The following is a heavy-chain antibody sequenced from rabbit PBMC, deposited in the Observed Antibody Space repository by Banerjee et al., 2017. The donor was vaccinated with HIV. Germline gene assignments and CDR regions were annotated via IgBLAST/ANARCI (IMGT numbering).Heavy chain of an antibody. Sequence: QGQLVESGGGLVQPGGSLKLSCKASGFDFSSYGVSWVRQAPGKGLEWIACINTSSGNTVYATWAKGRFTISKTSSTTVTLQMTSLTAADTATYFCARDLAGVIGWNFNLWGQGTLVTVS. CDR1: GFDFSSYG. CDR2: INTSSGNT. D-gene: IGHD4-1*01. CDR3: ARDLAGVIGWNFNL. V-gene: IGHV1S45*01. J-gene: IGHJ4*01.